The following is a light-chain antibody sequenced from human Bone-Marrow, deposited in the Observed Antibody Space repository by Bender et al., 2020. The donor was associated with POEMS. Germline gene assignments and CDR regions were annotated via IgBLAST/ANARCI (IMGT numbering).Light chain of an antibody. CDR1: SLPSQY. V-gene: IGLV3-10*01. J-gene: IGLJ1*01. CDR2: EDR. CDR3: YSADGV. Sequence: SYELTQSPSVSVSPGQTARITCSGHSLPSQYAYWYQQKAGQAPVLVIYEDRKRPSGIPERFSGSSSGPVATLTISGAQGEDEADYYCYSADGVFGTGTKFTVL.